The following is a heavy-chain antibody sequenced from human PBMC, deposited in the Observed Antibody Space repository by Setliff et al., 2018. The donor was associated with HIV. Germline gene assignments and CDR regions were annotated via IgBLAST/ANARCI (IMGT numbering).Heavy chain of an antibody. CDR2: IYYSGTT. CDR3: ARDPPGYGDANDY. J-gene: IGHJ4*02. Sequence: SETLSLTGTVSGGSVHSGSYYWSWVRQPPGKGLEWIGYIYYSGTTYYNPSLKSRVTMSIDTSKNQFSLKVRSVTAADTAVYYCARDPPGYGDANDYWGQGTLVTVSS. D-gene: IGHD4-17*01. V-gene: IGHV4-61*01. CDR1: GGSVHSGSYY.